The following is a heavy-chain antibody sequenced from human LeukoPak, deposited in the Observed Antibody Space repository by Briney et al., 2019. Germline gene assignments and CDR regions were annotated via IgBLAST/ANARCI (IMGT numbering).Heavy chain of an antibody. CDR2: INHSGSA. D-gene: IGHD3-22*01. CDR3: ARARGDYYDSSGYYSAFDY. CDR1: GGPFSGYY. Sequence: SETLSLTCAVYGGPFSGYYWSWIRKPPGKGLEWIGEINHSGSANYNPSLKSRVTISVDMSKNQFSLKLSSVTAADTAVYYCARARGDYYDSSGYYSAFDYWGQGTLVTVSS. J-gene: IGHJ4*02. V-gene: IGHV4-34*01.